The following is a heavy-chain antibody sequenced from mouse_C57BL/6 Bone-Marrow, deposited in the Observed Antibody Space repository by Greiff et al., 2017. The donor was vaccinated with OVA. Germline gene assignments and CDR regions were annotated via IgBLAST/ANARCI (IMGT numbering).Heavy chain of an antibody. D-gene: IGHD2-4*01. CDR1: GFNIKDDY. V-gene: IGHV14-4*01. CDR3: TTGDYDYFYYCDY. CDR2: IDPENGDT. J-gene: IGHJ2*01. Sequence: VQLQQSGAELVRPGASVKLSCTASGFNIKDDYMHWVKQRPEQGLEWIGWIDPENGDTEYASKFQGKATITADTSSNTAYLQLSSLTSEDTAVYYCTTGDYDYFYYCDYWGQGTTLTVSS.